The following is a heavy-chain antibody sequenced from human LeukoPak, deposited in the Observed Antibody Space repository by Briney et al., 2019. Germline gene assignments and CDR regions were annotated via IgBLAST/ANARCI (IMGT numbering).Heavy chain of an antibody. V-gene: IGHV4-31*03. Sequence: SQTLSLTCTISGGSISSGGYYWSWIRRHPGKGLEWIGYIYYSGSTYYNPSLKSRVTISVDTSKNQFSLKLSSVTAADTAVYYCARAGRYCSSTSCKRFDPWGQGTLVTVSS. CDR3: ARAGRYCSSTSCKRFDP. J-gene: IGHJ5*02. D-gene: IGHD2-2*01. CDR2: IYYSGST. CDR1: GGSISSGGYY.